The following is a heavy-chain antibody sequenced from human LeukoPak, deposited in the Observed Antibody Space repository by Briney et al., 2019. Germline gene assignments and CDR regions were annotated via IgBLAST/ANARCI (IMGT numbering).Heavy chain of an antibody. CDR3: ARHRDYDSFFYYYYMDV. Sequence: PGGSLRLSCAASGFTFSNAAMHWVRQAPGKGLEHISGISSNGGSTYYAKSVRGRFSISRDNSKNTLFLQMGSLRAEDMAVYYCARHRDYDSFFYYYYMDVWGKGTTVIVSS. V-gene: IGHV3-64*01. D-gene: IGHD3-16*01. CDR2: ISSNGGST. CDR1: GFTFSNAA. J-gene: IGHJ6*03.